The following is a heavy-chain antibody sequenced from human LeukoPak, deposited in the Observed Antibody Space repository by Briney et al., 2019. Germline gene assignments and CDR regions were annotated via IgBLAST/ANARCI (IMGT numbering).Heavy chain of an antibody. Sequence: SRGSLRLSCAASGFTLADYWMSWVRQAPGKGLEWVAKIRQDGSQKAYVDSVKGRFIISRDNAENSLYLQINSLRPEDTAVYYCARESPHIGYDMGDWGQAALLSDCS. J-gene: IGHJ4*02. CDR2: IRQDGSQK. D-gene: IGHD5-12*01. CDR1: GFTLADYW. V-gene: IGHV3-7*01. CDR3: ARESPHIGYDMGD.